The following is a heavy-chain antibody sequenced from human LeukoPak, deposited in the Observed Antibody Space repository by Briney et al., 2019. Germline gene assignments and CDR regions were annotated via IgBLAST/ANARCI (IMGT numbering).Heavy chain of an antibody. CDR1: GCTFTSYD. D-gene: IGHD3-10*01. V-gene: IGHV1-8*01. CDR3: ARGRGVWFRLARGDYYYYMDV. Sequence: GASVKVSCKASGCTFTSYDINWVRQATGQGLEWMGWMNPNSGNTGYAQKFQGRVTMTRNTSISTAYMELSSLRSEDTAVYYCARGRGVWFRLARGDYYYYMDVWGKGTTVTVSS. CDR2: MNPNSGNT. J-gene: IGHJ6*03.